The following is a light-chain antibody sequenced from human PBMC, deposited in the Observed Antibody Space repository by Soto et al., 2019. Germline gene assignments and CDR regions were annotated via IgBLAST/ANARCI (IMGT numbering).Light chain of an antibody. Sequence: DIQMTQSPSTLSASVGDRVTITCRASQRISNWLAWYQQKPGKAPKVLIYKASSLESGVPSRFRGRGSGTAFTLTISSLQPDDFATYYCQHYNIYSWTFGQGTKV. J-gene: IGKJ1*01. CDR1: QRISNW. CDR3: QHYNIYSWT. CDR2: KAS. V-gene: IGKV1-5*03.